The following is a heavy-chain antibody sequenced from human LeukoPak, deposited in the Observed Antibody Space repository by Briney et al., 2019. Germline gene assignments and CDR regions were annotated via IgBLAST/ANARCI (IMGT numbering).Heavy chain of an antibody. Sequence: GGSLRLSCAASGFTFSSYAMHWVRQAPGKGLEWVAVISYDGNNKYYADSVKGRFTISRDNSKDTLYLQMNSLRAEDTAVYYCARAYGYYDSSGSSFFDYWGQGTLVTVSS. CDR1: GFTFSSYA. CDR3: ARAYGYYDSSGSSFFDY. J-gene: IGHJ4*02. D-gene: IGHD3-22*01. CDR2: ISYDGNNK. V-gene: IGHV3-30*04.